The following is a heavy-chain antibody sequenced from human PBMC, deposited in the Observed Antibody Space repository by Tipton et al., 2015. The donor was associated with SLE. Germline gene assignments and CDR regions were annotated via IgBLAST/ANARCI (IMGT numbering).Heavy chain of an antibody. CDR1: GDSISSPNCY. V-gene: IGHV4-39*01. CDR3: ARHHGSGWLYGLDV. CDR2: LYYSGTT. J-gene: IGHJ6*02. D-gene: IGHD6-19*01. Sequence: TLSLTCTVSGDSISSPNCYWGWIRQSPGKGLEWIGSLYYSGTTYYNPSLKSRLTISIDTSKNQFSLRLSSVTAADTAVYYCARHHGSGWLYGLDVWGQGTTVTVSS.